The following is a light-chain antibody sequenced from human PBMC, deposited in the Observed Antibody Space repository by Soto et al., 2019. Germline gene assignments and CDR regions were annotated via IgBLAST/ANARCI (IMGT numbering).Light chain of an antibody. J-gene: IGLJ2*01. CDR3: AAWDDSLKGL. Sequence: QSVLTQPPSASGAPGQRVTISCSGSSSNIGSNPVSWYQQFPGTAPKLLIYTNDQRPSGVPDRFSGSKSGTSASLAISGLQSEDEADYYCAAWDDSLKGLFGGGTKVTVL. CDR2: TND. CDR1: SSNIGSNP. V-gene: IGLV1-44*01.